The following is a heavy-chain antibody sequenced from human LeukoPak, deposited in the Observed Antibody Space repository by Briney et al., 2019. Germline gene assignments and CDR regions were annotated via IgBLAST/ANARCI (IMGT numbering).Heavy chain of an antibody. CDR1: GGTFSSYG. J-gene: IGHJ5*02. CDR3: ARGQEMATNWLDP. Sequence: ASVKVSCKASGGTFSSYGISWVRQAPGQGLEWMGRIIPILGVANYAQRFQGRVTITADRSTSTAYMELGSLRSEDTAVYYCARGQEMATNWLDPWGQGTLVTVSS. V-gene: IGHV1-69*04. D-gene: IGHD5-24*01. CDR2: IIPILGVA.